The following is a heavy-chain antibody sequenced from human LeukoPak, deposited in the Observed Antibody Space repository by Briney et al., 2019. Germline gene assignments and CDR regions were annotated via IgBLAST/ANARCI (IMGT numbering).Heavy chain of an antibody. Sequence: PSETLSLTCTVSGGSVSTSPCYWGWIRQPPGKGLEWIGSIYYRGGASYNPSLTSRVAISVDTSNNQFSLRLSSVTAADTAVYYCARLRGGDFWSGYYSNWFDPWGQGTLVTVSS. J-gene: IGHJ5*02. CDR1: GGSVSTSPCY. CDR2: IYYRGGA. D-gene: IGHD3-3*01. CDR3: ARLRGGDFWSGYYSNWFDP. V-gene: IGHV4-39*01.